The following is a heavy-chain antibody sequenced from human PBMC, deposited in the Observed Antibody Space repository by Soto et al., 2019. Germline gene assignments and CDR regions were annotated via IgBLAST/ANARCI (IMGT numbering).Heavy chain of an antibody. D-gene: IGHD3-10*01. J-gene: IGHJ6*02. Sequence: PGGSMRLSFLFSGFKSHEYAMLWVRKPPGRGLEWVSGIYWNGGGTGYADSVRCRFTVSRDNSMNTLYLQMNSLRADDTAIYYCAKDLHWFAMDVWGQGT. CDR3: AKDLHWFAMDV. V-gene: IGHV3-9*02. CDR2: IYWNGGGT. CDR1: GFKSHEYA.